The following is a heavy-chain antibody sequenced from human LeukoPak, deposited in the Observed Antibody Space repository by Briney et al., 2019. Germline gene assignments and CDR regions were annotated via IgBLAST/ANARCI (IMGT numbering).Heavy chain of an antibody. V-gene: IGHV3-48*01. Sequence: GGSLRLSCAASGFTFSSYSMTWVRQAPGKGLEWISYISSSISSIYYADSVKGRFTVSRDNAKNSVYLQMNSLRADDTAIYYCARRRALDPAPFDYWGQGTLVAVSS. J-gene: IGHJ4*02. CDR1: GFTFSSYS. CDR3: ARRRALDPAPFDY. CDR2: ISSSISSI.